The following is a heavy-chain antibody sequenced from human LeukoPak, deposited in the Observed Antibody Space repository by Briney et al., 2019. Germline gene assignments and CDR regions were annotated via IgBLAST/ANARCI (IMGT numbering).Heavy chain of an antibody. CDR2: ISYDGNNK. V-gene: IGHV3-30-3*01. D-gene: IGHD3-3*01. Sequence: GGSLRLSCAASGFTFSNAWMSWVRQAPGKGLEWVAVISYDGNNKYYGDSVKGRFTISRDNSKNTLYLQMENLRAEDTAAYYCAGGDDFWSGYYGGAVWGQGTLVTVSS. J-gene: IGHJ4*02. CDR1: GFTFSNAW. CDR3: AGGDDFWSGYYGGAV.